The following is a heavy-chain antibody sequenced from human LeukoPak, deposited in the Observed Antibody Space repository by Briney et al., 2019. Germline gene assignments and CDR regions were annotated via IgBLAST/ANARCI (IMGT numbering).Heavy chain of an antibody. D-gene: IGHD2-2*01. CDR2: IHYSGPT. CDR1: GTSITSFY. CDR3: ARDSSPGDS. J-gene: IGHJ5*01. V-gene: IGHV4-59*01. Sequence: PSETLSPTCTVSGTSITSFYWSWIRQPPGKGLEWIGCIHYSGPTNYSPSLRSRITLSVDTSKNQVSLILRSVTAADTAVYFCARDSSPGDSWGQGTLVTVSS.